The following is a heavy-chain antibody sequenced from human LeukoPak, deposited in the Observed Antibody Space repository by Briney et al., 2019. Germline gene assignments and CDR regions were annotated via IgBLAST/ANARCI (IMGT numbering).Heavy chain of an antibody. J-gene: IGHJ6*02. CDR1: GLTVSRHY. CDR2: ISTGGST. CDR3: ARAVVVVTAIRGHYYYYGMDV. D-gene: IGHD2-21*02. V-gene: IGHV3-53*01. Sequence: GGSLRLSCAASGLTVSRHYMTWVRQAPEKGLEWLSVISTGGSTNYADSVKGRFTISRDNAKNSLYLQMNSLRAEDTAVYYCARAVVVVTAIRGHYYYYGMDVWGQGTTVTVSS.